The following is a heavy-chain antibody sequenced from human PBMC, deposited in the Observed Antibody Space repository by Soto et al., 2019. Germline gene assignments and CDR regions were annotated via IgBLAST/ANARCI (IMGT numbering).Heavy chain of an antibody. D-gene: IGHD6-13*01. CDR2: ISGSGGST. Sequence: GGSLRLSCAASGFTFSSYAMSWVRQAPGKGLEWVSAISGSGGSTYYADSVKGRFTISRDNSKNTLYLQMNSLRAEDTAVYYCAKVGGAPIAAAGSGLYFDYWGQGTLVTVSS. J-gene: IGHJ4*02. CDR3: AKVGGAPIAAAGSGLYFDY. CDR1: GFTFSSYA. V-gene: IGHV3-23*01.